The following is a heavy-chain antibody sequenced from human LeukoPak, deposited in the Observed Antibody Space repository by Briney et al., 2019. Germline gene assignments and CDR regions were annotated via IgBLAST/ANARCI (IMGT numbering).Heavy chain of an antibody. J-gene: IGHJ6*03. CDR3: ARVKGDYDFWSGYYPDDYYYYYMDV. D-gene: IGHD3-3*01. CDR2: IYTSGST. V-gene: IGHV4-4*07. Sequence: PSETLSLTCTVSGGSISSYYWSWIRQPAGKGLEWIGRIYTSGSTNYNPSLKSRVTMSVDTSKNQFSLKLSSVTAADTAVYYCARVKGDYDFWSGYYPDDYYYYYMDVWGKGTTVTVSS. CDR1: GGSISSYY.